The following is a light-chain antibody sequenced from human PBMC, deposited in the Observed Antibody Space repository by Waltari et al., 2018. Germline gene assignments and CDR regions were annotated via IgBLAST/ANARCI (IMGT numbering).Light chain of an antibody. CDR3: AAWDDSLRGVV. Sequence: QSVLTQPPSASWTPGQRVTISCSGSSPNIGSNYVYWYQQLSGTAPKLLIYRNYQRPSGVPVRFSGSKSGTSASLAISGLRSEDEADYYCAAWDDSLRGVVFGGGTKLTVL. CDR2: RNY. J-gene: IGLJ2*01. CDR1: SPNIGSNY. V-gene: IGLV1-47*01.